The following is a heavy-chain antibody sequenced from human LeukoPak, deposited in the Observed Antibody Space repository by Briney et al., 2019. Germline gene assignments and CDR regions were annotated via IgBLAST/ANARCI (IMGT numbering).Heavy chain of an antibody. J-gene: IGHJ4*02. V-gene: IGHV3-33*01. CDR3: ARDRNSFDH. D-gene: IGHD1-14*01. CDR2: IWYDGTEK. CDR1: GFTFSIYG. Sequence: GGSLRLSCAASGFTFSIYGMQWVRPAPGKGLEWVAVIWYDGTEKYYADSVKGRFTISRDNSKNMVYLQMNSLRAEDTAVYYCARDRNSFDHWGQGTLVTVSS.